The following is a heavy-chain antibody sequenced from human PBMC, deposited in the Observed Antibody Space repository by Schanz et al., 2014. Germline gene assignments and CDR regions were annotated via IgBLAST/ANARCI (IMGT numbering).Heavy chain of an antibody. D-gene: IGHD2-2*01. J-gene: IGHJ6*02. Sequence: VQLVESGGGVVQFGRSLRLSCAASGFTFGSYGMSWVRQGPGKGLEWVSGVSGGGGTRNYADSVKGRFTVFRDNSKRTLYLKINDPRAEDTAVYYCAKDSCSSTTCYGYGMDVWGQGSTVTVSS. CDR2: VSGGGGTR. CDR3: AKDSCSSTTCYGYGMDV. V-gene: IGHV3-23*04. CDR1: GFTFGSYG.